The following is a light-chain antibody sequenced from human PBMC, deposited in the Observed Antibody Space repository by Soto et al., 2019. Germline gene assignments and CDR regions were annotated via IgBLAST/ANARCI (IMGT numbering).Light chain of an antibody. V-gene: IGLV2-23*01. J-gene: IGLJ2*01. Sequence: QSALTQPASVSGSPGQSITISCTGTETDIGNYNLVSWYQRHPDKAPKLIIYEDTKRPSGISNRFSASKSGTTASLTISGLQAEDEADYHCSSFAGSGTLVVFGGGTQLTVL. CDR2: EDT. CDR3: SSFAGSGTLVV. CDR1: ETDIGNYNL.